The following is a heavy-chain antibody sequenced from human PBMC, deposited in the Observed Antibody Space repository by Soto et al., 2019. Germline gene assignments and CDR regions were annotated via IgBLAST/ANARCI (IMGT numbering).Heavy chain of an antibody. Sequence: SETLSLTCTFSGGSISRYYWSWIRQPPGKGLEWIGYIYYNGSTGYNPSLKSRVTISEDTSKNQFSLKLNSLTAADAAVYYCTRGHWALDSWAQGTLVTVSS. CDR2: IYYNGST. V-gene: IGHV4-59*01. CDR1: GGSISRYY. J-gene: IGHJ5*01. CDR3: TRGHWALDS. D-gene: IGHD3-16*01.